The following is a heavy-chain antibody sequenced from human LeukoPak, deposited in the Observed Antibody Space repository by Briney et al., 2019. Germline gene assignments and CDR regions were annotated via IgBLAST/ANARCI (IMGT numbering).Heavy chain of an antibody. D-gene: IGHD2-2*01. J-gene: IGHJ6*03. CDR2: INHSGST. Sequence: PSETLSLTCAVYGGSFSGYYWSWIRQPPGKGLEWIGEINHSGSTNYNPSLKSRVTISVDTSKNQFSLKLSSVTAADTAVYYCARLDIVVVPAAKTFYYYMDVWGKGTTVTVSS. CDR3: ARLDIVVVPAAKTFYYYMDV. V-gene: IGHV4-34*01. CDR1: GGSFSGYY.